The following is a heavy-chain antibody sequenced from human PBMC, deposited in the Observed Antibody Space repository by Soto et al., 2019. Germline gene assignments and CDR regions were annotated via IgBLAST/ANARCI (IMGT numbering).Heavy chain of an antibody. J-gene: IGHJ6*02. D-gene: IGHD4-4*01. CDR3: AREEPTVTTSKVTYYYYGMDV. CDR2: IWYDGSNK. CDR1: GFTFSSYG. V-gene: IGHV3-33*01. Sequence: SGGSLRLSCAASGFTFSSYGMHWVRQAPGKGLEWVAVIWYDGSNKYYADYVKGRFTIFRDNSKNTLYLQMNSLRAEDTAVYYCAREEPTVTTSKVTYYYYGMDVWGQGTTVTVSS.